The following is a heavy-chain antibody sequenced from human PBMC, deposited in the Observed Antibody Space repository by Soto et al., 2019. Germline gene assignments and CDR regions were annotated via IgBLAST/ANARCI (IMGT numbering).Heavy chain of an antibody. J-gene: IGHJ5*02. CDR3: ARGLECRGYCLDKPTWFAP. V-gene: IGHV1-69*06. D-gene: IGHD2-15*01. CDR1: GGTFSTYT. Sequence: SVKVSCKASGGTFSTYTFSWVRQAPGQGLGWMGRIIPIFGTPYYAQKFQGRVTITADKSTSTVYMELSSLRSDDTAVYFCARGLECRGYCLDKPTWFAPWGQGTLVTVSS. CDR2: IIPIFGTP.